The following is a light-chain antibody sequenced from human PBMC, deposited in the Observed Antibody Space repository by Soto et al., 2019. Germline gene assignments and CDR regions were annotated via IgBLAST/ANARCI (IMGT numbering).Light chain of an antibody. Sequence: EIVMTQSPATLSVSPGERATLSCRASQSVSSNLAWSQQKPGQAPRLLIYGASTRATGIPARFSGSGSGTEFTLTISSLQSEDFAVYYCQQYNNWPGRTFGQGTKVEIK. V-gene: IGKV3-15*01. CDR2: GAS. CDR3: QQYNNWPGRT. J-gene: IGKJ1*01. CDR1: QSVSSN.